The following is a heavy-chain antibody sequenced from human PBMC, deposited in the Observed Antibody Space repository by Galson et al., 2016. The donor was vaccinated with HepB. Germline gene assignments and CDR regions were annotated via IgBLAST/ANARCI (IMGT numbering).Heavy chain of an antibody. CDR3: ARHLTTPGTRGFDS. J-gene: IGHJ4*02. CDR1: DASISFTNW. CDR2: MHHGGSS. V-gene: IGHV4-4*02. Sequence: SETLSLTCAVSDASISFTNWWSWVRQPPGEGLEWIGEMHHGGSSHYSPSLQSRVTISLDISKNQFSLQLSSVTAADTAVYFCARHLTTPGTRGFDSWGRGKLVTVSS. D-gene: IGHD1/OR15-1a*01.